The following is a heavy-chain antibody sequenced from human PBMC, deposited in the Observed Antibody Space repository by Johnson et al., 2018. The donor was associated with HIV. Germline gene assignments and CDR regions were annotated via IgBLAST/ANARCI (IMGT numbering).Heavy chain of an antibody. V-gene: IGHV3-30*02. CDR2: IRHDGNNK. Sequence: QVQLVESGGGVVQPGRSLRLSCAVSGFTFSGYGMHWVRQTPGKGLEWVAFIRHDGNNKYYADSMKGRFIISRDNSKNMLYLEMKSLTTEDTAVYYCARGHGGPKGGFDFWGQGTMVTVSS. J-gene: IGHJ3*01. D-gene: IGHD2-15*01. CDR1: GFTFSGYG. CDR3: ARGHGGPKGGFDF.